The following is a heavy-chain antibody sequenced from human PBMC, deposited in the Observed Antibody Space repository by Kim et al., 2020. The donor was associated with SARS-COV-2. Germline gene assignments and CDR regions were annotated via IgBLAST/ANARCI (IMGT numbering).Heavy chain of an antibody. D-gene: IGHD6-19*01. Sequence: GGSLRLSCAASGFTFSSYEMNWVRQAPGKGLEWVSYISSSGSTIYYADSVKGRFTISRDNAKNSLYLQMNSLRAEDTAVYYCAIGWQWLPNWGQGTLVTVSS. CDR3: AIGWQWLPN. CDR2: ISSSGSTI. V-gene: IGHV3-48*03. J-gene: IGHJ4*02. CDR1: GFTFSSYE.